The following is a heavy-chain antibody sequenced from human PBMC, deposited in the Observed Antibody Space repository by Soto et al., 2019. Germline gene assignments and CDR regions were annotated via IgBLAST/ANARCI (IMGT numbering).Heavy chain of an antibody. J-gene: IGHJ6*02. Sequence: QVQLVQSGAEVKKPGSSVKVSCKASGGTFSSYAISWVRQAPGQGLEWMGGIIPIFGTADYAQKFQGRVTITADESTSTASMELSSLRSEETAVYYCASPPNESSGYYYGMDVWGQGTTFTVSS. CDR3: ASPPNESSGYYYGMDV. CDR1: GGTFSSYA. V-gene: IGHV1-69*12. D-gene: IGHD6-19*01. CDR2: IIPIFGTA.